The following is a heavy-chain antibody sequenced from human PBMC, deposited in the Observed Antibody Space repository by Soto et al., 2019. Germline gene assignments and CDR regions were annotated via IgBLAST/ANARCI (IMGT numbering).Heavy chain of an antibody. CDR2: IYWDDDK. D-gene: IGHD3-3*02. Sequence: SGPTLVNPTQTLTLTCTFSGFSLSTSGVGVGWIRQPPGKALEWLALIYWDDDKRYSPFLKSRLTITKDTSKNQVVLTRTNMDPVDTATYYCVGMTNSIWEAERNWFDPWGQGTLVTVSS. V-gene: IGHV2-5*02. CDR1: GFSLSTSGVG. CDR3: VGMTNSIWEAERNWFDP. J-gene: IGHJ5*02.